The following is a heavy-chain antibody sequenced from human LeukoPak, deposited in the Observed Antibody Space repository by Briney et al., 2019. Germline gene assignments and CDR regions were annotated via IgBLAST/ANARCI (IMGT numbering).Heavy chain of an antibody. CDR2: IYSGGST. V-gene: IGHV3-66*01. Sequence: GGSLRLSCAASGFTVSSNYMSWVRQAPGKGLEWVSVIYSGGSTYYADSVKGRFTISRDNSKNTLYLQMNSPRAEDTAVYYCARYYYDSSGYYRTYYFDYWGQGTLVTVSS. D-gene: IGHD3-22*01. J-gene: IGHJ4*02. CDR3: ARYYYDSSGYYRTYYFDY. CDR1: GFTVSSNY.